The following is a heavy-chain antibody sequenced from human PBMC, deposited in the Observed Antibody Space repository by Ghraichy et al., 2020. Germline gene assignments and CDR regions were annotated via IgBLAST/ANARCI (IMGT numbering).Heavy chain of an antibody. CDR3: AEGDLLLSFGESTDAIDV. J-gene: IGHJ6*02. Sequence: GGSLRLSCAGCGHLSWVRQAPGQGLDWVSSLSGYGAITYHTDSVWGRFTVSRDNSQNTLYLQMSSLRAEDTAVFYCAEGDLLLSFGESTDAIDVWGRGTRVTVSS. D-gene: IGHD3-10*01. CDR1: GH. CDR2: LSGYGAIT. V-gene: IGHV3-23*01.